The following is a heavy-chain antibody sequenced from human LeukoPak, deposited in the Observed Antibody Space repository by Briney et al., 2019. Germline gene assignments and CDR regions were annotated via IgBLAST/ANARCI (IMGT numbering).Heavy chain of an antibody. CDR2: INHSGST. CDR1: GGSFSGYY. CDR3: ALGCSGYPCGY. D-gene: IGHD3-22*01. Sequence: SETLSLTCAVYGGSFSGYYWSWIRQPPGKGLEWIGEINHSGSTNYNPSLKSRVTISVDTSKNQFSLKLGSVTAADTAVYYCALGCSGYPCGYWGQGTLVTVSS. J-gene: IGHJ4*02. V-gene: IGHV4-34*01.